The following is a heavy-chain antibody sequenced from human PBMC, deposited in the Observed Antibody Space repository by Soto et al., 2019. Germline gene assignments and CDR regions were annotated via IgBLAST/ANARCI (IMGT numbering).Heavy chain of an antibody. J-gene: IGHJ6*03. CDR2: ISSGSSTI. CDR1: GFTFSSYS. D-gene: IGHD3-10*01. Sequence: GGSLRLSCAASGFTFSSYSMNWVRQAPGKGLEWVSYISSGSSTIYYADSVKGRFTISRDNAKNSLYLQMNSLRAEDTAVYYCARGGSYYYYMDVWGKGTTVTVSS. V-gene: IGHV3-48*01. CDR3: ARGGSYYYYMDV.